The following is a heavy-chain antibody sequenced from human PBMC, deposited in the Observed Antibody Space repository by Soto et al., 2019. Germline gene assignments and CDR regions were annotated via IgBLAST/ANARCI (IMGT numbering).Heavy chain of an antibody. V-gene: IGHV4-34*01. D-gene: IGHD6-19*01. CDR3: ARGYGSGWGGYSLDI. CDR2: INHSGST. Sequence: HVQLRQWGAGLLKPSETLSLTCAGFGGSFSGYYWTWIRQPPGKGREWIGEINHSGSTTYNRSLTSRLTISVDTSKTQCSLKLTPVTAADTAVYYCARGYGSGWGGYSLDIRCQGTTITVSS. J-gene: IGHJ6*02. CDR1: GGSFSGYY.